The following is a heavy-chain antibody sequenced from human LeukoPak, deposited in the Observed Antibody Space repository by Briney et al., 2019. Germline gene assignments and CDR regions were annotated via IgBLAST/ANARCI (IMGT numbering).Heavy chain of an antibody. J-gene: IGHJ3*02. D-gene: IGHD5-12*01. CDR1: GFTFSSYW. CDR2: IKQDGSEK. Sequence: GGSLRLSCAASGFTFSSYWMSWVRQAPGKGLEWVANIKQDGSEKYYVDSVKGRFTISRDNAKNPLYLQMNSLRAEDTAVYYCAIGYGGYLSQSAFAICGQGTLPTVYS. V-gene: IGHV3-7*01. CDR3: AIGYGGYLSQSAFAI.